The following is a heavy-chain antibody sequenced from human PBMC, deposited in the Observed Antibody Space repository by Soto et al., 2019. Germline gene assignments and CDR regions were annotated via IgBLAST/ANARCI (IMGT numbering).Heavy chain of an antibody. CDR2: ISDDGDST. D-gene: IGHD5-12*01. J-gene: IGHJ4*02. CDR1: RFTFSSYG. CDR3: AKRSGYQEAAYLDY. V-gene: IGHV3-23*01. Sequence: EVQLLESGGVLVQPGGSLRLSCAVSRFTFSSYGMNWVRQAPGKGLEWVSSISDDGDSTYYAASVKGRFTISRDNSKNTLYLQMNSLRAEDTAVYYCAKRSGYQEAAYLDYWGQGTLFTVSS.